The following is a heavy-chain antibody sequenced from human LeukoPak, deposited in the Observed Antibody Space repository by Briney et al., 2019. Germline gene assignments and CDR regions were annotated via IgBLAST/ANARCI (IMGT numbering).Heavy chain of an antibody. CDR3: ARDRPFDDSSGYYDAFDI. J-gene: IGHJ3*02. Sequence: PGGSLRLSCAASGFTFSSYAMHWVRQAPGKGLEWVAVVSYDGSNKYYADSVKGRFTISRDNSKNTLYLQMNSLRAEDTAVYYCARDRPFDDSSGYYDAFDIWGQGTMVTVSS. D-gene: IGHD3-22*01. V-gene: IGHV3-30-3*01. CDR1: GFTFSSYA. CDR2: VSYDGSNK.